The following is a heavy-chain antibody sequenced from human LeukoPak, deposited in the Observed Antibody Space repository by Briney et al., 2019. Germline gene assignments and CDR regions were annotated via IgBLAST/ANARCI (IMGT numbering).Heavy chain of an antibody. CDR2: ISHSGST. V-gene: IGHV4-59*12. CDR1: GGSISNNY. CDR3: ARRPMVSLIPHDAFDI. Sequence: PSETLSLTCTVSGGSISNNYWSCVRQTPGKGLEWLGYISHSGSTTYNPSLKSRVRISVDTPNSQFSLKLSSVTAADTAVYYCARRPMVSLIPHDAFDIWGQGTMVTVPS. D-gene: IGHD2-21*02. J-gene: IGHJ3*02.